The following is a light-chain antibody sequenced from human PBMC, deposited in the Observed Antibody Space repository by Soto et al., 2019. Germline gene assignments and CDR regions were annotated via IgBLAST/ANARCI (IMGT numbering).Light chain of an antibody. J-gene: IGKJ4*01. CDR2: GAS. V-gene: IGKV3-11*01. Sequence: EIVLTQSPATLSLTPGERAILSCRASQSVSSYLAWYQQKPGQAPRLLIYGASTRATGVTARFRGGGSGTDFTLTISSLEPEDFAVYYCQQRSNWPRLTFGGGTKVDIK. CDR3: QQRSNWPRLT. CDR1: QSVSSY.